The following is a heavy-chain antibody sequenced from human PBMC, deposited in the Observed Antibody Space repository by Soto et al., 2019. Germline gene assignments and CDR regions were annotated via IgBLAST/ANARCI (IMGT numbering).Heavy chain of an antibody. Sequence: GSLRLSCTTSGFTFNTYGMHWVRQAPGKGLEWVAIIWYDGSNKYYADSVKGRFTISRDNSKNTLYLQMNSLRAEDTAVYYCARDYYWGQGTLVTVSS. CDR3: ARDYY. CDR2: IWYDGSNK. CDR1: GFTFNTYG. J-gene: IGHJ1*01. V-gene: IGHV3-33*08. D-gene: IGHD3-10*01.